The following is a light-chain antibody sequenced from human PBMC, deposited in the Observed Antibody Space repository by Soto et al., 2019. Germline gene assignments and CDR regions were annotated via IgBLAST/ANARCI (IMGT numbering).Light chain of an antibody. V-gene: IGKV3-20*01. Sequence: EIVLTQSPGTLSLSPGERAALSCGASQSVSSSYVDGYQQKPGQAPRLLIDWASSRATFSPDRFSGSGSGTDFTLTISRLEPEDFAVYYCQQYGSSPRTCGGGTKVDIK. CDR3: QQYGSSPRT. J-gene: IGKJ4*01. CDR2: WAS. CDR1: QSVSSSY.